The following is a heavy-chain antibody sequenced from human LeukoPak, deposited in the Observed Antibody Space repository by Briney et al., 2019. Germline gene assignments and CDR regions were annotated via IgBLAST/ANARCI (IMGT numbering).Heavy chain of an antibody. CDR1: GGSIRSSYYY. Sequence: SETLSLTCTVSGGSIRSSYYYWGWIRQPPGRGLEWIGSIYDSGSTYYNPSLKSRVTISVDTSKNQFSLKLNSVTAADTAVYYCARDPPVAGTSWGQGTLVTVSS. CDR2: IYDSGST. CDR3: ARDPPVAGTS. V-gene: IGHV4-39*02. J-gene: IGHJ4*02. D-gene: IGHD6-19*01.